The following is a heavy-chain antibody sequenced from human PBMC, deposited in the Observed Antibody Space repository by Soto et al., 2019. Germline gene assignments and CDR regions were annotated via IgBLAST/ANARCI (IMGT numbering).Heavy chain of an antibody. Sequence: PGGSLRLSCAASGFTFSSCGMHWVRQAPGKGLEWVALISYDGINKYYADAVKGRFTISRDNSKNTLYLQVNSLRGEDTAVYYCAKERDHYYYGLDVWGQGTTVTVSS. CDR2: ISYDGINK. V-gene: IGHV3-30*18. CDR1: GFTFSSCG. J-gene: IGHJ6*02. CDR3: AKERDHYYYGLDV.